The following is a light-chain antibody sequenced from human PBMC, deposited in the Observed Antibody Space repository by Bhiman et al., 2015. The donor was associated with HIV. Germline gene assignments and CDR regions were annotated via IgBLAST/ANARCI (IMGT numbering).Light chain of an antibody. Sequence: SYELTQPPSVSVASGKTAQITCGGPNFGTKSVHWYQQRPGQAPVLVISFDSDRASGIPERFSGSNSGNTATLTISRVEAGDEADYYCQVWDSSRDHYVFGTGTKVTVL. J-gene: IGLJ1*01. V-gene: IGLV3-21*04. CDR2: FDS. CDR1: NFGTKS. CDR3: QVWDSSRDHYV.